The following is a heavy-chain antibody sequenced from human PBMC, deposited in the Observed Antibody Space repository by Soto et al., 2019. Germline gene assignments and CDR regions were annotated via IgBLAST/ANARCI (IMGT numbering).Heavy chain of an antibody. Sequence: SETLSLTCAVYGGSFSGYYWSWIRQPPGKGLGWIGEINHSGSTNYNPSLKSRVTISVXXXXXXFXLXLXXXTAAXTAVYYCVTGGTYYFDYWGQGTLVTVSS. CDR2: INHSGST. D-gene: IGHD3-16*01. CDR1: GGSFSGYY. V-gene: IGHV4-34*01. CDR3: VTGGTYYFDY. J-gene: IGHJ4*02.